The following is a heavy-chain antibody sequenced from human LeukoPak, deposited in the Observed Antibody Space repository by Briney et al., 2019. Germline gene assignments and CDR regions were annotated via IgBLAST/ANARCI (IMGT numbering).Heavy chain of an antibody. D-gene: IGHD1-26*01. CDR2: IYSGSNT. Sequence: GGSLRLSCATSGFSFSSYAMSWVRQAPGKGLEWVSIIYSGSNTYYADSVKGRFTISRDNSKNTLYLQMNSLRAEDTAVYYCAKDSARYYMDVWGKGTTVTISS. CDR1: GFSFSSYA. V-gene: IGHV3-NL1*01. J-gene: IGHJ6*03. CDR3: AKDSARYYMDV.